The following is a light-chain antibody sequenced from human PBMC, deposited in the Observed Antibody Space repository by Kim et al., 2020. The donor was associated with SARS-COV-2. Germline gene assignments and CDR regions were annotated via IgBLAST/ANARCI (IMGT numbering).Light chain of an antibody. CDR3: GTWDSSLSAVV. CDR2: ANN. CDR1: SSNIGNNN. J-gene: IGLJ2*01. Sequence: GQKVTIYCSGSSSNIGNNNVSWYQQLPGTAPKLLIYANNKRPSGIPDRFSGSKSGTSATLGITGLQTGDEADYYCGTWDSSLSAVVFGGGTQLTVL. V-gene: IGLV1-51*01.